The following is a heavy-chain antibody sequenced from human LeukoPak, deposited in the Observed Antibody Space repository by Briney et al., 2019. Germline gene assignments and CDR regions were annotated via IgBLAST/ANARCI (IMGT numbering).Heavy chain of an antibody. CDR2: ITSKKDGETA. J-gene: IGHJ3*01. CDR3: TTGRVSNDAFDV. CDR1: GFNFGDAW. Sequence: GGSLRLSCAASGFNFGDAWMSWVRQAPGKGLEAVGRITSKKDGETADYAAPVKGRFIVSRDDSKSTLYLQMNSLKTEDTAVYYCTTGRVSNDAFDVWGQGTMVTVSS. V-gene: IGHV3-15*01. D-gene: IGHD6-13*01.